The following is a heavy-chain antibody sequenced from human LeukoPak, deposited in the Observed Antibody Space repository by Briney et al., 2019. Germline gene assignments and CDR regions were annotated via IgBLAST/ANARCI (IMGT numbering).Heavy chain of an antibody. V-gene: IGHV4-34*01. CDR1: GESFSGYY. D-gene: IGHD1-7*01. Sequence: SETLSLTCAVYGESFSGYYWSWIRQPPGKGLEWIGEINHSGSTNYNPSLKSRVTISVDTSKNQFSLKLSSVTAADTAVYYCARFPYNWNWDHDAFDIWGQGTMVTVSS. J-gene: IGHJ3*02. CDR3: ARFPYNWNWDHDAFDI. CDR2: INHSGST.